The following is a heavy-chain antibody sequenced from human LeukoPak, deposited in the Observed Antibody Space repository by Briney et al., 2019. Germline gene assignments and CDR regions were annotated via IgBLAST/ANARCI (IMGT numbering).Heavy chain of an antibody. CDR2: ISSSNSYI. J-gene: IGHJ6*02. V-gene: IGHV3-21*01. CDR3: AREGTVTTDGMDV. Sequence: GGSLRLSCAASGFTFSSYSMNWVRQAPGKGLEWVSSISSSNSYIYYADSVKGRFTISRDNAKNSLYLQMNSLRAEDTAVYYCAREGTVTTDGMDVWGQGTTVTVSS. D-gene: IGHD4-17*01. CDR1: GFTFSSYS.